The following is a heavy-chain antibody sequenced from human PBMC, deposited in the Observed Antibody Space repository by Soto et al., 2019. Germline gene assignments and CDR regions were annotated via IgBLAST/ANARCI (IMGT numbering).Heavy chain of an antibody. CDR1: GFTFSNYD. CDR2: ISNNGGNT. J-gene: IGHJ5*02. Sequence: GGSLRLSCAASGFTFSNYDMNWVRQAPGKGLEWVSGISNNGGNTYYADSVKGRFTISRDNSKNTLFLQMNSLSAEDTAIYYCLIYCKTTTCRGFDPWGQGSLVTVSS. CDR3: LIYCKTTTCRGFDP. V-gene: IGHV3-23*01. D-gene: IGHD1-26*01.